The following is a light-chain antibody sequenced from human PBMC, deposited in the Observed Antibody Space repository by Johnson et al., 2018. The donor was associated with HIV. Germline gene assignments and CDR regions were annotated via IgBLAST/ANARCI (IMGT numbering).Light chain of an antibody. Sequence: QSVLTQPPSVSAAPGQKVTISCYGSSSNIGNNYVSWYQQVPGTAPKLLTYENNKRPSGIPDRFSGSKSGPSATLGIAGLQTGDEADYYCGTWENSLSTGGVFGTGTKVTVL. V-gene: IGLV1-51*02. CDR1: SSNIGNNY. J-gene: IGLJ1*01. CDR3: GTWENSLSTGGV. CDR2: ENN.